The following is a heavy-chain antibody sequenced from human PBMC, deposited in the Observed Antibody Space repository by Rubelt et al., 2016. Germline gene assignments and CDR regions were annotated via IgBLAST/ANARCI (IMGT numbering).Heavy chain of an antibody. CDR1: GGSISSDAYY. CDR3: ARGYGAGNSQLFDC. CDR2: IYHSGRT. D-gene: IGHD6-13*01. V-gene: IGHV4-31*03. J-gene: IGHJ4*02. Sequence: QVQLQESGPGLVRPSQTLSLTCTVSGGSISSDAYYWSWIRQLPGRGLEWIGFIYHSGRTSYNPSLKSRVSISMDTSKNQFSRGLSSVTAADTAVYYCARGYGAGNSQLFDCWGQGTLVTVSS.